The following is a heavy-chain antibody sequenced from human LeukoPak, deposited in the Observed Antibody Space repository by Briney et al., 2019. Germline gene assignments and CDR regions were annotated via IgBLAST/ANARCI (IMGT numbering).Heavy chain of an antibody. CDR1: GGSISSYY. Sequence: KPSETLSLTCTVSGGSISSYYWSWIRQPPGKGLEWIGYIYYSGSTNYNPSLKSRVTISVDTSKNQFSLKLSSVTAADTAVYYCAAWFVELPEHYYYYYMDVWGKGTTVTVSS. V-gene: IGHV4-59*01. J-gene: IGHJ6*03. D-gene: IGHD3-10*01. CDR3: AAWFVELPEHYYYYYMDV. CDR2: IYYSGST.